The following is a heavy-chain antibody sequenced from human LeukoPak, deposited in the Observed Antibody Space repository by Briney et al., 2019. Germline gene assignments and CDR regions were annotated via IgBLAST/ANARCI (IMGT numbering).Heavy chain of an antibody. CDR1: GFTFSRYS. CDR3: ARDQEQWLVGSAFDI. Sequence: TGGSLRLSCAASGFTFSRYSMNWVRQAPGKGLEWVSSIGGSSSSIYYAGSVRGRFTISRDNAKNSLYLQMNSLRAEDTAVYYCARDQEQWLVGSAFDIWGQGTMVTVSS. J-gene: IGHJ3*02. D-gene: IGHD6-19*01. V-gene: IGHV3-21*01. CDR2: IGGSSSSI.